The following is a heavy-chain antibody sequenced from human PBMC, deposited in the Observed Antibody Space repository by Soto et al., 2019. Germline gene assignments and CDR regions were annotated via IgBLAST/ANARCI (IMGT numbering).Heavy chain of an antibody. D-gene: IGHD2-15*01. Sequence: GGSLRLSCVPSGFTFTKYSMNWVRQAPGKGLEWVSYISYSGETKYYADSLKGRYAISRDDAKNSVYLQMNSLRDEDTAFYYCVRGVVVVGGSTAENFDHWGQGTLVTVSS. J-gene: IGHJ4*02. CDR2: ISYSGETK. CDR1: GFTFTKYS. V-gene: IGHV3-48*02. CDR3: VRGVVVVGGSTAENFDH.